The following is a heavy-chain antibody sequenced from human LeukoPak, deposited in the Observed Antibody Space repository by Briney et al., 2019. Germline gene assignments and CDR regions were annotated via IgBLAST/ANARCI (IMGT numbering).Heavy chain of an antibody. D-gene: IGHD7-27*01. CDR2: INPNSGGT. Sequence: ASVKVSCKASAYTFTGYYMHWVRQAPGQGLEWMGRINPNSGGTNYAQKFQGRVTMTRDTSISTAYMELSRLRSDDTAVYYCARDRGELGDEGWFDPWGQGTLVTVSS. CDR3: ARDRGELGDEGWFDP. CDR1: AYTFTGYY. V-gene: IGHV1-2*06. J-gene: IGHJ5*02.